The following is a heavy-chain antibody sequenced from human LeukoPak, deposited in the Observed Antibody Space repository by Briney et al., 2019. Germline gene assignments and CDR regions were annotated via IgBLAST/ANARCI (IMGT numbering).Heavy chain of an antibody. CDR3: ARDNYNWFDP. D-gene: IGHD1-20*01. V-gene: IGHV4-38-2*02. Sequence: PSETLSLTCAVSGYSISSGYYWGWIRQPPGKGLEWIGSIYHSGSTYYNPSLKSRVTISVDTSKNQFSLKLSSVTAADTAVYYCARDNYNWFDPWGQGTLVTVSS. CDR1: GYSISSGYY. J-gene: IGHJ5*02. CDR2: IYHSGST.